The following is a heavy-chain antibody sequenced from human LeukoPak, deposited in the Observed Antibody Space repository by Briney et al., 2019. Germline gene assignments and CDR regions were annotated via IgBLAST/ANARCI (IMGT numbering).Heavy chain of an antibody. CDR1: GYTFTSYA. V-gene: IGHV1-3*01. CDR2: TNAGNGNT. D-gene: IGHD1-1*01. Sequence: EASVKVSCKASGYTFTSYAMHWVRQAPGQRLEWMGWTNAGNGNTKYSQKFQGRVTITRDTSASTAYMELSSLRSEDTAVYYCARQTGAYWYFDLWGRGTLVTVSS. J-gene: IGHJ2*01. CDR3: ARQTGAYWYFDL.